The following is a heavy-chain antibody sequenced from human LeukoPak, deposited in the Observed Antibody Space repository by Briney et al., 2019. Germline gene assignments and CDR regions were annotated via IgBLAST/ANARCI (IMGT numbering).Heavy chain of an antibody. CDR1: GFTFDDYA. CDR3: AKGGLDYAFDI. D-gene: IGHD3-16*01. J-gene: IGHJ3*02. V-gene: IGHV3-9*03. CDR2: ISWNSGSI. Sequence: PGRSLRLSCAASGFTFDDYAMHWVRQAPGKGLEWVSGISWNSGSIGYADSVKGRFTISRDNAKNSLYLQMNSLRAEDMALYYCAKGGLDYAFDIWGQGTMVTVSS.